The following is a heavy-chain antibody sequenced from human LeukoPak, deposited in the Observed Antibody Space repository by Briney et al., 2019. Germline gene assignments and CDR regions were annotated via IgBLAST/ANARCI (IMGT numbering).Heavy chain of an antibody. J-gene: IGHJ5*02. D-gene: IGHD3-22*01. CDR1: GYTFSAYC. V-gene: IGHV1-2*02. Sequence: RASVKVSCKASGYTFSAYCMHWVRQAPGQGLEWMGWINPKSGGTNYAQKFQGRVTMTRDTSISTAYMELSRLRSDDTAVYYCARGPESLSTMIVEVRFDPWGQGTLVTVSS. CDR2: INPKSGGT. CDR3: ARGPESLSTMIVEVRFDP.